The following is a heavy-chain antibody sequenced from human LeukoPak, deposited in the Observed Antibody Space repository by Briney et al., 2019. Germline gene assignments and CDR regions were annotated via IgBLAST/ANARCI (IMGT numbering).Heavy chain of an antibody. CDR3: ARTGGTIDY. Sequence: SQALSLTCTVSGGSISSGDYYWSCIRQPPGKGLEWIGYIYYSGSTYYNPSLKSRVTISVDTSKNQFSLKLNSVTAADTAVYYCARTGGTIDYWGLGTLVIVSS. CDR1: GGSISSGDYY. D-gene: IGHD2-8*02. V-gene: IGHV4-30-4*01. CDR2: IYYSGST. J-gene: IGHJ4*02.